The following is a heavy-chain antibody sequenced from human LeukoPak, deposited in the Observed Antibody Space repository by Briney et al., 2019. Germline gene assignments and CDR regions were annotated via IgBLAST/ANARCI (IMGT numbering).Heavy chain of an antibody. CDR1: GGSISSYY. D-gene: IGHD5-18*01. V-gene: IGHV4-4*07. CDR3: ARDVGGYNYGYPLDS. J-gene: IGHJ4*02. Sequence: PSETLSLTCTVSGGSISSYYWNWIRQPAGKGLEWIGRIYSSGTTSYNSSLKSRVTMSVDTSKNQFSLKLSSVTAADTAVYYCARDVGGYNYGYPLDSWGQGTLVSVSS. CDR2: IYSSGTT.